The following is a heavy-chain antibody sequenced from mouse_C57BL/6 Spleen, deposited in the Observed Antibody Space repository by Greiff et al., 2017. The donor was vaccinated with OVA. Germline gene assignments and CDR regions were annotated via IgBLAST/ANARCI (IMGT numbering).Heavy chain of an antibody. D-gene: IGHD2-3*01. V-gene: IGHV2-2*01. CDR3: ARMIDGYYAY. CDR1: GFSLTSYG. Sequence: QVQLQQSGPGLVQPSQSLSITCTVSGFSLTSYGVHWVRQSPGKGLEWLGVIWSGGSTDYNAAFISRLSISKDNSKSQVFFKMNSLQADDTAIYYCARMIDGYYAYWGQGTLVTVSA. J-gene: IGHJ3*01. CDR2: IWSGGST.